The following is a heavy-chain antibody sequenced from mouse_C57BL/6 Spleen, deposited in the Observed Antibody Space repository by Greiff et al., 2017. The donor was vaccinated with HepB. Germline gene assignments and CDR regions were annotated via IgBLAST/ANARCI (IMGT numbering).Heavy chain of an antibody. V-gene: IGHV1-80*01. Sequence: QVHVKQSGAELVKPGASVKISCKASGYAFSSYWMNWVKQRPGKGLEWIGQIYPGDGDTNYNGKFKGKATLTADKSSSTAYMQLSSLTSEDSAVYFCAVYYYGSSYGGFDYWGQGTTLTVSS. CDR1: GYAFSSYW. CDR3: AVYYYGSSYGGFDY. CDR2: IYPGDGDT. J-gene: IGHJ2*01. D-gene: IGHD1-1*01.